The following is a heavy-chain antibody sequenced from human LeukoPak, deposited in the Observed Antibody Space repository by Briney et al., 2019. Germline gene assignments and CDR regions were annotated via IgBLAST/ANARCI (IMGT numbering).Heavy chain of an antibody. CDR1: GGSIGASINSPNW. CDR2: IFHSGST. CDR3: GVVPAAMSPYYFDY. D-gene: IGHD2-2*01. V-gene: IGHV4-4*02. J-gene: IGHJ4*02. Sequence: SGTLSLTCAVSGGSIGASINSPNWWSWVRQPPGKGLEWIGEIFHSGSTNYNPSLKSRVTISVDKSKNQFSLKLSSVTAADTAVYYCGVVPAAMSPYYFDYWGQGTLVTVSS.